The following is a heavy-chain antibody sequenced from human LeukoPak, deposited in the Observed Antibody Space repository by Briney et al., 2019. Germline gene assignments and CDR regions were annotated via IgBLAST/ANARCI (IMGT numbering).Heavy chain of an antibody. V-gene: IGHV4-34*01. CDR2: INHSGST. CDR3: ARVGTDGYNS. Sequence: SETLSLTCAVYVGSFSGYYWSWIRQPPGKGLEWIGEINHSGSTNYNPSLKSRVTISVDTSKNQFSLKLSSVTAADTAVYYCARVGTDGYNSWGQGTLVTVSS. D-gene: IGHD5-24*01. CDR1: VGSFSGYY. J-gene: IGHJ4*02.